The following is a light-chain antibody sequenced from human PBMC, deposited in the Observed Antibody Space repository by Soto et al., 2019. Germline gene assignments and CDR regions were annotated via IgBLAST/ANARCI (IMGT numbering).Light chain of an antibody. V-gene: IGKV3-15*01. CDR1: QSVSSN. CDR2: GAS. J-gene: IGKJ2*01. Sequence: EIVMTQSPATLSVSTGERATLSCRASQSVSSNLAWYQQKPGQAPRLLIYGASTRATGIPARFSGSGTGTEFTLSICSLQSEDFAVYYCQQYYNWPPMYTFGQGTKPEIK. CDR3: QQYYNWPPMYT.